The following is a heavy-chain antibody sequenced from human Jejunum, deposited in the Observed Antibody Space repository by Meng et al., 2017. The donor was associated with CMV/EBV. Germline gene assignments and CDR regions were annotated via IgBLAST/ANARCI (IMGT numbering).Heavy chain of an antibody. CDR1: YF. J-gene: IGHJ5*02. V-gene: IGHV4-61*07. Sequence: YFWTWSRQEPGEGLVSVGNDFDRGSTNHNTTRKSRGTISLDASNHQFSLKLTSVTAAHTAVYYCARRDHSGTTRCFPHWFDPWGQGSQVTVSS. CDR2: DFDRGST. CDR3: ARRDHSGTTRCFPHWFDP. D-gene: IGHD1-1*01.